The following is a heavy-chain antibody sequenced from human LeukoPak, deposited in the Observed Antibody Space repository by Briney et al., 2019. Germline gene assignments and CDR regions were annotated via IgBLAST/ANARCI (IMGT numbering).Heavy chain of an antibody. J-gene: IGHJ3*02. CDR3: ANDEVSSSWLDAFDI. Sequence: PGRSLRLSCAASGFTFSSYGMHWVRQAPGKGLEWVAVISYDGSNKYYADSVKGRFTISRDNSKNTLYLQMNSLRVEDTAVYYCANDEVSSSWLDAFDIWGQGTMVTVSS. D-gene: IGHD6-13*01. V-gene: IGHV3-30*18. CDR2: ISYDGSNK. CDR1: GFTFSSYG.